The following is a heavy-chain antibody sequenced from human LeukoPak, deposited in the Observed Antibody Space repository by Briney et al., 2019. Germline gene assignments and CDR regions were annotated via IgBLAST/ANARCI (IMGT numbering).Heavy chain of an antibody. CDR1: GGSVSSSHYY. J-gene: IGHJ4*02. CDR2: IYYSGST. Sequence: PSETLSLTCTVSGGSVSSSHYYWGWIRQPPGKGLEWIGSIYYSGSTYYNPSLKSRVTISVDTSKNQFSLKLSSVTAADTAVYYCARHVGNYYSRTDYWGQGTLVTVSS. D-gene: IGHD1-26*01. CDR3: ARHVGNYYSRTDY. V-gene: IGHV4-39*01.